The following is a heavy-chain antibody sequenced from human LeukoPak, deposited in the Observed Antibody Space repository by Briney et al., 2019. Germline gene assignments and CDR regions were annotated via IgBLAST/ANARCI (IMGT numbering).Heavy chain of an antibody. J-gene: IGHJ4*02. Sequence: GGSLRLSCAASGFTFSNAWMSWVRQAPGKGLEWVGRIKSKTDGGTTDYAAPVKGRFTISRDDSKNTLYLQMDGLKTEDTAVYYCTTDTADDFWSGYSQYYFDYWGQGTLVTVSS. CDR1: GFTFSNAW. CDR2: IKSKTDGGTT. CDR3: TTDTADDFWSGYSQYYFDY. V-gene: IGHV3-15*01. D-gene: IGHD3-3*01.